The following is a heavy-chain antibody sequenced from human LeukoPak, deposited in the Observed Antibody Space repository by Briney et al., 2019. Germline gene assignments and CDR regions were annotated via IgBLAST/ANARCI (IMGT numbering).Heavy chain of an antibody. CDR2: INWDGAST. Sequence: GGSLRLSCAASGFRFDDYGMSWVRHVPGKGLEWVSGINWDGASTGYADSVKGRFTISRGNVKNFLYLQMNSLRVEDTALYFCGRVYCSTTSCYDYYDYYMAVWGKGTTVTVSS. CDR3: GRVYCSTTSCYDYYDYYMAV. CDR1: GFRFDDYG. D-gene: IGHD2-2*01. J-gene: IGHJ6*03. V-gene: IGHV3-20*04.